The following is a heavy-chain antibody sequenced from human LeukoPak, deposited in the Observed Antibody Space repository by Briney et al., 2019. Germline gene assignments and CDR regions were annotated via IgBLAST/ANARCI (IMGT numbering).Heavy chain of an antibody. Sequence: ASVKVSCKASGGTFSSYAISWLRQAPGQGLEWMGGISPIFGTANYAQKFQGRVTITADESTSTAYMELSSLRSEDTAVYYCARDHPIRYLGFDPWGQGTLVTVSS. V-gene: IGHV1-69*13. CDR3: ARDHPIRYLGFDP. CDR2: ISPIFGTA. D-gene: IGHD3-9*01. CDR1: GGTFSSYA. J-gene: IGHJ5*02.